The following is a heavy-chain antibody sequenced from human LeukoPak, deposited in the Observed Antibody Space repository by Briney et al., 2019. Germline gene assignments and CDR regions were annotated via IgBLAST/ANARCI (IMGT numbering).Heavy chain of an antibody. CDR3: VRDVGAVRGEVYFDY. D-gene: IGHD3-16*01. Sequence: GGSLRLSCAASGFTFSSYWMSWVRQAPGKGLEWVANIKQDGSEKYYVDSVKGRFTISRDTSRNTLYLQMNSLRAEDTAMYFCVRDVGAVRGEVYFDYWGQGTLVTVSS. J-gene: IGHJ4*02. CDR2: IKQDGSEK. CDR1: GFTFSSYW. V-gene: IGHV3-7*01.